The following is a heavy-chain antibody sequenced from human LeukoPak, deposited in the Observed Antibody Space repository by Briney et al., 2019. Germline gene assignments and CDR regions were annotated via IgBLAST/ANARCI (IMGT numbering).Heavy chain of an antibody. Sequence: GGSLRLSCAASGFTFSSYAMSWVRQAPGKGLEWVSAISGSGSNTYYADSVKGGFTISRDNSKDTLYLQMNSLRAEDTAVYYCAKDRSIAAAGAPFGFWGQGTLVTVSS. J-gene: IGHJ4*02. CDR2: ISGSGSNT. CDR1: GFTFSSYA. D-gene: IGHD6-13*01. CDR3: AKDRSIAAAGAPFGF. V-gene: IGHV3-23*01.